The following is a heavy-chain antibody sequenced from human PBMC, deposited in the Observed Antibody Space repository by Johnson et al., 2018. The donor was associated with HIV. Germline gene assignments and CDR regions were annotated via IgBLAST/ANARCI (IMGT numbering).Heavy chain of an antibody. V-gene: IGHV3-30-3*01. CDR2: ISYDGSNK. CDR3: AKGGLDCSSTSCPHVGPGIAAASVDAFD. CDR1: GFTFSSYA. D-gene: IGHD2-2*01. Sequence: QLVESGGGVVQPGRSLRLSCAASGFTFSSYAMHWVRQAPGKGLEWVAVISYDGSNKYYADSVKGRFTISRDNSKNTLYLQMNSLRAEDTAVYYCAKGGLDCSSTSCPHVGPGIAAASVDAFD. J-gene: IGHJ3*02.